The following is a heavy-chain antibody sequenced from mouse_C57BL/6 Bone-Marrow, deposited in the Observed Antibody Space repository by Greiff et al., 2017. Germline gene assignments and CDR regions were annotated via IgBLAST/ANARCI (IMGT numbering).Heavy chain of an antibody. V-gene: IGHV3-6*01. D-gene: IGHD2-1*01. CDR3: AIAGNYDFDY. Sequence: DVQLQESGPGLVKPSQSLSLTCSVTGYSITSGYYWNWIRQFPGNKLEWMGYISYDGSNNYNPSLKNRISITRDTSKNQFFLKLNSVTTEDTATYYCAIAGNYDFDYWGQGTTLTVSS. J-gene: IGHJ2*01. CDR1: GYSITSGYY. CDR2: ISYDGSN.